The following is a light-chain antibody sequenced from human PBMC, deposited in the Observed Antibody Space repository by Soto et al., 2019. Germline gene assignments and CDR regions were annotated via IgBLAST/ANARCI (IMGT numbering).Light chain of an antibody. J-gene: IGKJ1*01. CDR3: QHYNSYSEA. CDR1: QDLSNY. CDR2: KAS. V-gene: IGKV1-5*03. Sequence: SQIPQSPSSLSASVGDRVTITCQASQDLSNYLNWYQQKPGKAPKLLIYKASTLKSGVPSRFSGSGSGTEFTLTISSLQPDDFATYYCQHYNSYSEAFGQGAKVDI.